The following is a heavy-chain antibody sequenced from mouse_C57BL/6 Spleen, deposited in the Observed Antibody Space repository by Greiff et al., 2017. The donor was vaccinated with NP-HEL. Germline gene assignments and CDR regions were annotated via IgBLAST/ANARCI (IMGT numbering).Heavy chain of an antibody. CDR3: ARNYDGYYDAMDY. Sequence: VQLKQSGPELVKPGASVKISCKASGYTFTDYYMNWVKQSHGKSLEWIGDINPNNGGTSYNQKFKGKATLTVDKSSSTAYMELRSLTSEDSAVYYCARNYDGYYDAMDYWGQGTSVTVSS. D-gene: IGHD2-3*01. V-gene: IGHV1-26*01. J-gene: IGHJ4*01. CDR2: INPNNGGT. CDR1: GYTFTDYY.